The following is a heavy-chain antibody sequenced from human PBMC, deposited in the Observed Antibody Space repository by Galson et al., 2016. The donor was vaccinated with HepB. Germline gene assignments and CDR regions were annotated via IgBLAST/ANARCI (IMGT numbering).Heavy chain of an antibody. CDR2: IHYTGST. Sequence: TLSLTCAVSGGSITSADNNWGWIRQHPGKGLEWIGYIHYTGSTYYSPSLKTRLTISLDASKNQFFLRLNSVTAADTAVYYCARAAGHEYYFYGMEVWGQGTTVTVSS. CDR3: ARAAGHEYYFYGMEV. CDR1: GGSITSADNN. D-gene: IGHD6-13*01. V-gene: IGHV4-30-4*08. J-gene: IGHJ6*02.